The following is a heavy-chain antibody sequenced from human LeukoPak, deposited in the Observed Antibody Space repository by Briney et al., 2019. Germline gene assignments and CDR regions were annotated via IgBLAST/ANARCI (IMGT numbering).Heavy chain of an antibody. CDR1: GFTFSSYS. CDR3: ARGRRSGYYLRLYLDR. V-gene: IGHV3-21*01. CDR2: ISSSSSYI. D-gene: IGHD3-22*01. Sequence: GGSLRLSCAASGFTFSSYSMNWVRQAPGKGLEWVSSISSSSSYIYYADSVKGRFTISRDNAKNSLYLQMNSLRAEDTAVYYCARGRRSGYYLRLYLDRWGQGTLVTVSS. J-gene: IGHJ4*02.